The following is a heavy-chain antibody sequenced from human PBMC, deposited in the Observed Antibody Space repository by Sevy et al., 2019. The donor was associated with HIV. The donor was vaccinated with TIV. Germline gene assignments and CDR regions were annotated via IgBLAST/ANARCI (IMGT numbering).Heavy chain of an antibody. CDR1: GFTFSSYS. CDR2: ISSSSSYI. Sequence: GGSLRLSCAASGFTFSSYSMNWVRQAPGKGLEWVSSISSSSSYIYYADSVKGRFTISRDNAKNSLHLQMNSLRAEDTAVYYCARARYPAAFDIWGQRTMVTVSS. V-gene: IGHV3-21*01. CDR3: ARARYPAAFDI. D-gene: IGHD1-20*01. J-gene: IGHJ3*02.